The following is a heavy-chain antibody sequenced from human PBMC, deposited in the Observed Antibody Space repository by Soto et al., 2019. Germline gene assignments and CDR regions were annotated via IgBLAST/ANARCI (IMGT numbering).Heavy chain of an antibody. J-gene: IGHJ4*02. CDR1: GFTVRSDF. CDR3: ATRGE. D-gene: IGHD2-21*01. V-gene: IGHV3-66*01. Sequence: EVPLVESGGGLVQPGGSLRLSCAASGFTVRSDFMSWVRQAPGKGLEWVSILHRDGNTYYANSVKGRFTISRDNSKNTLYLQMNSLRAEDTSVYYCATRGEWGQGTLVTVSS. CDR2: LHRDGNT.